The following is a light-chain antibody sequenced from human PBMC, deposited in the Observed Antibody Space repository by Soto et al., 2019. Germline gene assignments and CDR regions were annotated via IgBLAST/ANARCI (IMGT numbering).Light chain of an antibody. J-gene: IGKJ5*01. Sequence: EIVLTQSPATLSLSPGERGTLSCRASQSVSSHLAWYQQKPGQAPRLLIYDASKRPTGIPARFSGSGSGTDFTLTISSLEPEDFVVYYCQQYNSWPPITFGQGTRLEIK. CDR1: QSVSSH. CDR3: QQYNSWPPIT. CDR2: DAS. V-gene: IGKV3-11*01.